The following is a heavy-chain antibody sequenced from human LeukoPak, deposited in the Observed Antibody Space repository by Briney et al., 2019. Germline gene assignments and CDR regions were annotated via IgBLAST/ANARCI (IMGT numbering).Heavy chain of an antibody. Sequence: SQTLSLTCAISGDSVSSNSAAWNWIRQSPSRGLEWLGRTYYRSKWYNDYAVSVKSRTTINPDTSKNQFSLQLNSVTPEDTAVYFCARELEMATIYSYFDYWGQGTLVTVSS. V-gene: IGHV6-1*01. J-gene: IGHJ4*02. CDR2: TYYRSKWYN. CDR1: GDSVSSNSAA. D-gene: IGHD5-24*01. CDR3: ARELEMATIYSYFDY.